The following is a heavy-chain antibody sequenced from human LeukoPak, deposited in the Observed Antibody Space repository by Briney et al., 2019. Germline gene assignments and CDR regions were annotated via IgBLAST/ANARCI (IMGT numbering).Heavy chain of an antibody. CDR1: GFGFSGNA. CDR2: FGGGSET. V-gene: IGHV3-23*01. J-gene: IGHJ4*02. D-gene: IGHD5-24*01. CDR3: AKDRFRWAFDY. Sequence: GGSLRLSCAAAGFGFSGNAMAWVRQAPGKGLEGVSGFGGGSETHYADCVKGRFTISRDDCKNTLYLQMNNLRAEDTAVYYCAKDRFRWAFDYWGQGALVTVSP.